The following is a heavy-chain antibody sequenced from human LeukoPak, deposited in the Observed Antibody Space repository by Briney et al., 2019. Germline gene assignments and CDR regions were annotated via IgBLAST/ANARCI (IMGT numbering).Heavy chain of an antibody. Sequence: LSLTCTVSGGSISSYYWSWIRQPPGKGLEWVAVISYDGSNKYYADSVKGRFTISRDNSKNTLYLQMNSLRAEDTAVYYCAVSETDGYGGPFDYWGQGTLVTVSS. D-gene: IGHD4-23*01. CDR1: GGSISSYY. CDR3: AVSETDGYGGPFDY. V-gene: IGHV3-30-3*01. J-gene: IGHJ4*02. CDR2: ISYDGSNK.